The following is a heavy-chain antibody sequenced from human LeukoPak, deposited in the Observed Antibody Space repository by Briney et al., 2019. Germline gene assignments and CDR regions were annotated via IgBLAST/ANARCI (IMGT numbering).Heavy chain of an antibody. CDR3: ARVLVEGYYYYMDV. Sequence: GGSLRLSCAASGFTFSSYSMNWVRQAPGKGLEWVSSISSSSSYIYYADSVKGRFTISRDNAKNSLYLQMNSLRAEDTAVYYCARVLVEGYYYYMDVWGKGTTVTVSS. V-gene: IGHV3-21*01. J-gene: IGHJ6*03. CDR1: GFTFSSYS. CDR2: ISSSSSYI. D-gene: IGHD2-8*02.